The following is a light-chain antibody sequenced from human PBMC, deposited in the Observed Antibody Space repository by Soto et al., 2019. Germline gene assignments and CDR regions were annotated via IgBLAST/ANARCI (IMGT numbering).Light chain of an antibody. J-gene: IGKJ1*01. CDR1: QSISSW. V-gene: IGKV1-5*01. Sequence: DIQMTQSPSTLSAYVGDRVTITCRASQSISSWLAWYQQKPGKAPKLLIYDASSLESGVPSRFSGSGSGTIFPLTISSLQPDDVATYYCQQYNSWRTVGQGNKVEIK. CDR3: QQYNSWRT. CDR2: DAS.